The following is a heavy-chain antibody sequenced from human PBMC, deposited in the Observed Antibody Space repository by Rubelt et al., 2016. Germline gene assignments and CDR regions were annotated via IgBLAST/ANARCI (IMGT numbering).Heavy chain of an antibody. CDR3: AKGTGPRRGGTDY. CDR1: GFPFSSYA. J-gene: IGHJ4*02. Sequence: EVQLLESGGGLVQPGGSLRLSCAASGFPFSSYAMSWVRQAPGKGLEWVSDISGSGGSTYYADSVKGRFTISGYISKTTLYLQRNSLRAEDTAVYYCAKGTGPRRGGTDYWGQGTLVTVSS. CDR2: ISGSGGST. D-gene: IGHD3/OR15-3a*01. V-gene: IGHV3-23*01.